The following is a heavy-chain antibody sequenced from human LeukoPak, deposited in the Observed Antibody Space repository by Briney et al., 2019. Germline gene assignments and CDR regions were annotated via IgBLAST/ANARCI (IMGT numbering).Heavy chain of an antibody. Sequence: GVSLRLSCAASGFTFTDFYMSWIRQAPGKGLEWVSYISISGTTIYYADSVKGRFTFSRDNAKNSLYLQMNSLRAEDTAVYYCARGGDGYNSMPFDYWGQGTLVTVSS. CDR2: ISISGTTI. D-gene: IGHD5-24*01. J-gene: IGHJ4*02. V-gene: IGHV3-11*01. CDR3: ARGGDGYNSMPFDY. CDR1: GFTFTDFY.